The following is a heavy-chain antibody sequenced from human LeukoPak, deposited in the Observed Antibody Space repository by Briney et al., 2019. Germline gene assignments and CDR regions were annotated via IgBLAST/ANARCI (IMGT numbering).Heavy chain of an antibody. D-gene: IGHD6-19*01. CDR1: GGSISSSNYY. CDR2: IHSSGTT. J-gene: IGHJ4*02. Sequence: SETLSLTCTVSGGSISSSNYYWGWIRQPPGKGLEWIGSIHSSGTTYYNPSLKSRVNISVDTSKNQFSLKLNSVTAADTAVYYCARAGARGYSSSSSAVDYWGQGTLVTVSS. CDR3: ARAGARGYSSSSSAVDY. V-gene: IGHV4-39*07.